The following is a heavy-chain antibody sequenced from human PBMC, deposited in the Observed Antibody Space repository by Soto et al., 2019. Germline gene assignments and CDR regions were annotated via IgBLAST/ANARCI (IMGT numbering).Heavy chain of an antibody. Sequence: EASVKVSCKASGGAFTDYIFDWVRQAPGQGLEWMGGIIPMFGTPKYAQKFQHRVTISADVSTGTAYMELTRLRFDDTAVYYCAGGRDQPPVGLYFESWGEGTRVTVSS. CDR2: IIPMFGTP. CDR3: AGGRDQPPVGLYFES. D-gene: IGHD1-26*01. V-gene: IGHV1-69*13. J-gene: IGHJ4*02. CDR1: GGAFTDYI.